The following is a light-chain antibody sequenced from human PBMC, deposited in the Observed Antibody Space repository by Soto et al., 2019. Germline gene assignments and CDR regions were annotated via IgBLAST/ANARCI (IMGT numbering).Light chain of an antibody. CDR2: DTS. Sequence: EIVMTQSPTILSLSPGERATLACRASQSVSSKLAWYQQKPGQAPRLLIYDTSTRATGIPARFSGSGSGTEFTLTISSLQSEDFAVYYCQQYSNWPTITFGQGTRLEIK. CDR1: QSVSSK. V-gene: IGKV3-15*01. CDR3: QQYSNWPTIT. J-gene: IGKJ5*01.